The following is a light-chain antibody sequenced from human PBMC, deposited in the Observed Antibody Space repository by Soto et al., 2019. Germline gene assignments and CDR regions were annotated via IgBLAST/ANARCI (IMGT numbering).Light chain of an antibody. J-gene: IGKJ4*01. CDR2: LGS. CDR1: QSLLHSNGYTY. V-gene: IGKV2-28*01. CDR3: MQALQTPS. Sequence: VMTQSPLSLPVTPGEPASISCRSSQSLLHSNGYTYLDWYLQKPGQSPQLLIYLGSNRASGVPDRFSGSGSGTYFTLQISRVEAEDVGVYYCMQALQTPSFGGGTKVEIK.